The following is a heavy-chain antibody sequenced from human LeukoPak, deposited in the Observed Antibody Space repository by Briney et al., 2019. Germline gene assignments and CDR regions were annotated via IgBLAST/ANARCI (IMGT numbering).Heavy chain of an antibody. J-gene: IGHJ6*02. CDR1: GFTFSSYS. D-gene: IGHD2-8*01. V-gene: IGHV3-21*01. Sequence: GGSLRLSCAASGFTFSSYSMNWVRQAPGKGLEWVSSISSSSSYIYYADSVKGRFTISRDNAKNSLYLQMNSLRAEDTAVYYRASLESEYCTNGVCPYYYYYGMDVWGQGTTVTVSS. CDR3: ASLESEYCTNGVCPYYYYYGMDV. CDR2: ISSSSSYI.